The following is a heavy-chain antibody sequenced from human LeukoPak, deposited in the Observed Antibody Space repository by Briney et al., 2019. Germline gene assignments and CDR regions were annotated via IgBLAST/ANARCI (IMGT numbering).Heavy chain of an antibody. D-gene: IGHD2-2*01. CDR1: GGSIRSYY. J-gene: IGHJ6*02. Sequence: PSETLSLTCTVSGGSIRSYYWTWIRQPPGKGLEWIGYFYYSGSANYNPSLKSRVTISVDTSKNQLSLKLSSVTAADTAVYYCARGYCSSTSCYRDHYYYGMDVGGQGTTVTVSS. CDR3: ARGYCSSTSCYRDHYYYGMDV. CDR2: FYYSGSA. V-gene: IGHV4-59*08.